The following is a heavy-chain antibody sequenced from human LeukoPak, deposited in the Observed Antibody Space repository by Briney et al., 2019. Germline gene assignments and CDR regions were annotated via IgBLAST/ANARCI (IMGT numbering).Heavy chain of an antibody. CDR1: GFTFSTYA. CDR3: AKKGVYYYGSGSYYNDAFDI. D-gene: IGHD3-10*01. J-gene: IGHJ3*02. CDR2: ISGSGGST. Sequence: GGSLRLSCAASGFTFSTYAMSWVRQAPGKGLEWVSAISGSGGSTYYADSVKGRFTISRDNSKNTLYLQMNSLRAEDTAVYYCAKKGVYYYGSGSYYNDAFDIWVQGTMVTVSS. V-gene: IGHV3-23*01.